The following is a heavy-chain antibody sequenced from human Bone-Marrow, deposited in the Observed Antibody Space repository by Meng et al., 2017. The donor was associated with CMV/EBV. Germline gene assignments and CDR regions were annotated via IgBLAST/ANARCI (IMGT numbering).Heavy chain of an antibody. D-gene: IGHD3-10*01. CDR2: IYYSGST. CDR1: GGSFSAYY. CDR3: ARDALWFPYDY. V-gene: IGHV4-34*01. J-gene: IGHJ4*02. Sequence: SETLSLTCAVYGGSFSAYYWGWIRQPPGKGLEWIGSIYYSGSTYYNPSLKSRVTISVDTSKNQFSLKLSSVTAADTAVYYCARDALWFPYDYWGQGTLVTSSS.